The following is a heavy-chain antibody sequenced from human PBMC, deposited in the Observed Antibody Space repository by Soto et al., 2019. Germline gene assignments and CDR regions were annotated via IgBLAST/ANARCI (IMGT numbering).Heavy chain of an antibody. CDR3: AKIRGGDYST. J-gene: IGHJ5*02. CDR2: INPLLGST. D-gene: IGHD3-16*01. CDR1: GGIFNSYG. Sequence: QVHLVQSGAEVKKPGSSVKVSCNPSGGIFNSYGISWVRQGPGQGLQWMGGINPLLGSTNYAEKFRARLALSADDSRTTVYMELHNLRPEDTATSFCAKIRGGDYSTWGQGTLVTVSS. V-gene: IGHV1-69*11.